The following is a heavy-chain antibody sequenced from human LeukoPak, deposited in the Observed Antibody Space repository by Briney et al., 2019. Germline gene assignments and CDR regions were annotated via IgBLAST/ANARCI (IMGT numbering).Heavy chain of an antibody. CDR1: GGSLSSYY. D-gene: IGHD3-22*01. CDR2: IYYTGNT. V-gene: IGHV4-59*08. Sequence: PSETLSLTYTVSGGSLSSYYWSWIRQPPGKGLEYVGYIYYTGNTNYNPSLKSRVTISVDTSKNQFSLKLSSVTAADTAVYYCASLYYYDSSGFYYTFDYWGQGTLVTVSS. J-gene: IGHJ4*02. CDR3: ASLYYYDSSGFYYTFDY.